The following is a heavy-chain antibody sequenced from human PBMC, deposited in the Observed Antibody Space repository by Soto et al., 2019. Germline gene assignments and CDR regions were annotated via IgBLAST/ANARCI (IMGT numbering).Heavy chain of an antibody. D-gene: IGHD1-26*01. V-gene: IGHV4-59*08. J-gene: IGHJ4*02. CDR3: VILALGKFDF. Sequence: SETLSLTCTVSGGSISSYYWSWIRQPPGKGLEWIGYVYYSGSTNYNPSIKSRVTISVDTSKNQFSLKLSSVTAEDTALYYCVILALGKFDFWGQGTLVTVSS. CDR1: GGSISSYY. CDR2: VYYSGST.